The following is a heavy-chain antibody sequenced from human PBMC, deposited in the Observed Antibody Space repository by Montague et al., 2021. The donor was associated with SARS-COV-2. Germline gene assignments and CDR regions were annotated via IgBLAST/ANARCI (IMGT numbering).Heavy chain of an antibody. D-gene: IGHD5-18*01. Sequence: SETLSLTCTVSGGSISGYYWSWIRQPPGKGLEWIGYIYHSGNTKYNPSLKSRVGISADTSKNQFSLRLSSVTAADTAVYYCAREYRIELWQTNWYFGLWGRGTLVTVSS. CDR1: GGSISGYY. V-gene: IGHV4-59*01. CDR2: IYHSGNT. J-gene: IGHJ2*01. CDR3: AREYRIELWQTNWYFGL.